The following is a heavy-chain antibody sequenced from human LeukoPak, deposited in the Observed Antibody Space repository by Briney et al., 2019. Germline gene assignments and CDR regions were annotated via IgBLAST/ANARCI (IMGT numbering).Heavy chain of an antibody. V-gene: IGHV3-74*01. Sequence: GSLRLSCAVSGFTFSSYWMHWVRQAPGKGLVWVSRIDRDGSRINYADSVKGRFTISRDNGKNTLFLQMNSLRAEDAAVYYCAREGAALDYWGQGTLVSVSS. D-gene: IGHD6-6*01. J-gene: IGHJ4*02. CDR3: AREGAALDY. CDR1: GFTFSSYW. CDR2: IDRDGSRI.